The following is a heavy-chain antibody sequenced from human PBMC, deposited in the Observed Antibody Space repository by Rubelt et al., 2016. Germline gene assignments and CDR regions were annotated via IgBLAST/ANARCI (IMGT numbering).Heavy chain of an antibody. Sequence: QVRLQQWGAGLLKSSETLSLTCAVYGGSFSGYYWSWIRHPPGQGLAWIGGINHCGSTNYHPSLKSRLTISVTAADTAWYYCARIFSGNKGSVVPAANWFFDLWGRGTLVTVSS. V-gene: IGHV4-34*01. J-gene: IGHJ2*01. CDR3: ANWFFDL. CDR1: GGSFSGYY. D-gene: IGHD2-2*01. CDR2: INHCGST.